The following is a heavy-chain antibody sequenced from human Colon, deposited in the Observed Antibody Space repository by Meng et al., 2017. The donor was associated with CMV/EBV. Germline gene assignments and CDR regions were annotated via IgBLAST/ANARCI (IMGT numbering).Heavy chain of an antibody. J-gene: IGHJ6*02. V-gene: IGHV3-30*03. Sequence: GESLKISCAASEFTFSTHAMHWVRQAPGKGLEWVAVISKDGSSKSYAASVKGRVTISRDNTKKTLYLQMNTLRAEDTAVYYCARVRSPTECNSGYRGYSNDGLDVWGQGTAVTVSS. CDR2: ISKDGSSK. CDR1: EFTFSTHA. CDR3: ARVRSPTECNSGYRGYSNDGLDV. D-gene: IGHD3-9*01.